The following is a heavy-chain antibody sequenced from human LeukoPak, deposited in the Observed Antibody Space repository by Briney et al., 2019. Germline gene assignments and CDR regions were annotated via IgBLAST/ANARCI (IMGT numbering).Heavy chain of an antibody. J-gene: IGHJ4*02. CDR2: ISYDGSNK. D-gene: IGHD3-16*01. V-gene: IGHV3-30*18. CDR1: GFTFSSYG. Sequence: GGSLRLSCAASGFTFSSYGMHWVRQAPGKGLEWVAVISYDGSNKYYADSVKGRFTISRDNSKNTLYLQMNSLRAEDTAVYYCAKEALGGFSFDYWGQGTLVTVS. CDR3: AKEALGGFSFDY.